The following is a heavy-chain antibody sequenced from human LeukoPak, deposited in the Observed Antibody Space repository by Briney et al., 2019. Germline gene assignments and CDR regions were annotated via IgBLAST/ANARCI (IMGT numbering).Heavy chain of an antibody. J-gene: IGHJ4*02. CDR3: ASSSYDSSGYYYPPFDY. D-gene: IGHD3-22*01. Sequence: GGSLRLSCAASGFTVSSNYMSWVRQAPGKGLEWVSVIYSGGSTYYADSVKGRFTISRDNSKNTLYLQMDSLRAEDTAVYYCASSSYDSSGYYYPPFDYWGQGTLVTVSS. V-gene: IGHV3-66*01. CDR2: IYSGGST. CDR1: GFTVSSNY.